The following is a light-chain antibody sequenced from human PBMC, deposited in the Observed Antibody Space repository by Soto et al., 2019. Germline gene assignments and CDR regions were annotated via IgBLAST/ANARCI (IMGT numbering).Light chain of an antibody. CDR3: AAWDDSLSGRV. J-gene: IGLJ1*01. CDR1: SSNIGSNY. CDR2: RNN. Sequence: QSVLTQPPSASGTPGQRVTISCSGSSSNIGSNYVYWYQQLPGTAPKLLIYRNNQRPSGVPDRSSGSKSGTSASLAISGLRSEDEADYYCAAWDDSLSGRVFGTGTKLTVL. V-gene: IGLV1-47*01.